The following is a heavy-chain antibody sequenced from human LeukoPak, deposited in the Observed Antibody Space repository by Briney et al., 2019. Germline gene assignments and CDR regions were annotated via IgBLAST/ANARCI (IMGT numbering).Heavy chain of an antibody. V-gene: IGHV3-74*01. D-gene: IGHD3-22*01. CDR1: GFTFSSYW. J-gene: IGHJ4*02. Sequence: SGGSLRLSCAASGFTFSSYWMHWVRQAPGKGLVWVSRVNSDGSSTGYADSVKGRFTISRDNAKNSLYLQMSSLRAEDTALYYCVRDISGYYFDYWGQGTLVTVSS. CDR2: VNSDGSST. CDR3: VRDISGYYFDY.